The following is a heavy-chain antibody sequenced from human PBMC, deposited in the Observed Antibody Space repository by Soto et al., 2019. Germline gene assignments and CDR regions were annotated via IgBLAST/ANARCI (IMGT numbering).Heavy chain of an antibody. V-gene: IGHV1-3*01. Sequence: ASVKVSCKASGYTFTSYAMHWVRQAPGQRLEWMGWINAGNGNTKYSQKFQGRVTITRDTYASTAYMELSSLRSEDTAVYYCARDIDMVRGVIPLDYWGQGTLVTVSS. CDR1: GYTFTSYA. D-gene: IGHD3-10*01. J-gene: IGHJ4*02. CDR3: ARDIDMVRGVIPLDY. CDR2: INAGNGNT.